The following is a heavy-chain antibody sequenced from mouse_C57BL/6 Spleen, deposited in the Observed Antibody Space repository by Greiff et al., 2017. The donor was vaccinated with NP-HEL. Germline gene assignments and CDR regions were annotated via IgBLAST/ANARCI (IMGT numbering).Heavy chain of an antibody. CDR1: GYTFTSYW. CDR2: ISPGSGST. V-gene: IGHV1-55*01. CDR3: AKREGYFDV. J-gene: IGHJ1*03. Sequence: QVQLQQPGAELVKPGASVKMSCKASGYTFTSYWITWVKQRPGQGLEWIGDISPGSGSTKYIEKFKSKATLTVDTSSRPAYWQLSRWTSEDSGVYYCAKREGYFDVWGTGTPVTVSS.